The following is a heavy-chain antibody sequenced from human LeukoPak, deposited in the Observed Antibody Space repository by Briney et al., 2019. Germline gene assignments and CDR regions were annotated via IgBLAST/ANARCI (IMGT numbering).Heavy chain of an antibody. D-gene: IGHD3-10*01. V-gene: IGHV4-59*08. CDR3: ARLLLWFGESWYFDL. CDR2: IYYSGST. J-gene: IGHJ2*01. Sequence: MTSETLSLTCTVSGVSISSYYWSWIRQPPGKGLEWIGYIYYSGSTNYNPSLKSRVTISVDTSKNQFSLKLSSVTAADTAVYYCARLLLWFGESWYFDLWGRGTLVTVSS. CDR1: GVSISSYY.